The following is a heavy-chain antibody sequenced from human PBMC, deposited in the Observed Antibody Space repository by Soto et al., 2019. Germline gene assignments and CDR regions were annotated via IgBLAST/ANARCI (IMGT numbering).Heavy chain of an antibody. CDR2: ISAYNGNT. V-gene: IGHV1-18*01. CDR3: AREGGSEWLRPKCPYYYYYYMDV. J-gene: IGHJ6*03. D-gene: IGHD5-12*01. CDR1: GYTFTSYG. Sequence: ASVKVSCKASGYTFTSYGISWVRQAPGQGLEWMGWISAYNGNTNYAQKLQGRVTMTTDTSTSTAYMELRSLRSDDTAVYYCAREGGSEWLRPKCPYYYYYYMDVWGKGTTVTVSS.